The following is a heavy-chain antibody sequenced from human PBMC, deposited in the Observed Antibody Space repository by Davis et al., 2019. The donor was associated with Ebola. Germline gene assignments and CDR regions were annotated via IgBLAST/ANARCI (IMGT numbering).Heavy chain of an antibody. J-gene: IGHJ5*01. CDR2: VPYSGTT. D-gene: IGHD3-16*02. Sequence: MPSETLSLTCTVSDGSLSNSDYYWAWIRQPPGKGLEWIGSVPYSGTTYYTPSLKSRVTISVDKSKNHFSLRLTSVTAADTATYFCARQLNYYLLPSAHRYWFDSWGQGTLVTVSS. CDR3: ARQLNYYLLPSAHRYWFDS. V-gene: IGHV4-39*01. CDR1: DGSLSNSDYY.